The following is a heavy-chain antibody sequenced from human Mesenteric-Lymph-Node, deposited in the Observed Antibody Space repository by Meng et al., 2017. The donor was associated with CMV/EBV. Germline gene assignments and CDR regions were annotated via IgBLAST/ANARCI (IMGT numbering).Heavy chain of an antibody. Sequence: ASVKVSCKASGYTFIGYYMHWVRQAPGQGLEWMGWINLISGGTQYAEKFQGRVTMTRDTSISTAYMELRRLRSDDTAVYYCVRDLTGDCSSTPCSLLWGQGTLVTVSS. J-gene: IGHJ4*02. V-gene: IGHV1-2*02. CDR1: GYTFIGYY. D-gene: IGHD2-2*01. CDR2: INLISGGT. CDR3: VRDLTGDCSSTPCSLL.